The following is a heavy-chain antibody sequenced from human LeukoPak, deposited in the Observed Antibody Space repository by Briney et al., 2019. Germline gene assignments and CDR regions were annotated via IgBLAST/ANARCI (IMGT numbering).Heavy chain of an antibody. CDR2: TNQDGSEK. CDR1: GFTFNYYW. V-gene: IGHV3-7*01. Sequence: GGSLRPSCAASGFTFNYYWMNWVRQAPGKGLEWVANTNQDGSEKFYVDSVKGRFTISRDNTKNSLYLQMNSLRAEDTAVYYCASGGFSSTWALEYWGQGTLVTVSS. J-gene: IGHJ4*02. D-gene: IGHD2-2*01. CDR3: ASGGFSSTWALEY.